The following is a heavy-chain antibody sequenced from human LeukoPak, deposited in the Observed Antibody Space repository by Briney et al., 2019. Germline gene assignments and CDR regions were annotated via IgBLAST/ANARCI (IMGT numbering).Heavy chain of an antibody. Sequence: SETLSLTCTVSGGSSSSGGYYWSWIRQHPGKGLEWIGYIYYSGSTYYNPSLKSRVTISVDASKNQFSLKLSSVTAADTAVYYCAREYSSSSRYFDLWGRGTLVTVSS. J-gene: IGHJ2*01. V-gene: IGHV4-31*03. CDR2: IYYSGST. CDR1: GGSSSSGGYY. CDR3: AREYSSSSRYFDL. D-gene: IGHD6-13*01.